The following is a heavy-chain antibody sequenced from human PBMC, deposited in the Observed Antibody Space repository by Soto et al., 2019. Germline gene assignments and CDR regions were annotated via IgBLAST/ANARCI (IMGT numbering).Heavy chain of an antibody. V-gene: IGHV3-30*18. CDR3: AKDWAFDGYIAAAGTGKYYYYGMDV. D-gene: IGHD6-13*01. CDR1: GFTFSSYG. Sequence: HPGGSLRLSCAASGFTFSSYGMHWVRQAPGKGLEWVAVISYDGSNKYYADSVKGRFTISRDNSKNTLYLQMNSLRAEDTAVYYCAKDWAFDGYIAAAGTGKYYYYGMDVWGQGTTVTVSS. CDR2: ISYDGSNK. J-gene: IGHJ6*02.